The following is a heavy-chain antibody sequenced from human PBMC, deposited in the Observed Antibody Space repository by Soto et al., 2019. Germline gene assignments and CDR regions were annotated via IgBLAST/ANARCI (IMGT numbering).Heavy chain of an antibody. D-gene: IGHD3-10*01. CDR3: ARARITMVREVIKYNMDV. CDR1: GGSISAYC. V-gene: IGHV4-59*01. CDR2: IYNSGST. Sequence: SETLSITCTVSGGSISAYCWSWIRQPPGKGLEWIGYIYNSGSTHSNPSLQSRVTISVDTSKNQFSLKLSSVTAADTAIYYCARARITMVREVIKYNMDVWGQGTTVTVSS. J-gene: IGHJ6*02.